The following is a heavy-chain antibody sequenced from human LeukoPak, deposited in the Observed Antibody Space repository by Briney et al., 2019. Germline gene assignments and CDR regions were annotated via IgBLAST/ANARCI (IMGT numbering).Heavy chain of an antibody. Sequence: GAAVKLSCKASGYTFSGYYMHWVRQAPGQGLEWMGWINPNSGGTKYAQKFQGRVTMTRDTSISTAYMELSRLRSDDTAVYYCATEVTDWGQGTLATVSS. CDR2: INPNSGGT. V-gene: IGHV1-2*02. CDR3: ATEVTD. CDR1: GYTFSGYY. J-gene: IGHJ4*02. D-gene: IGHD5-18*01.